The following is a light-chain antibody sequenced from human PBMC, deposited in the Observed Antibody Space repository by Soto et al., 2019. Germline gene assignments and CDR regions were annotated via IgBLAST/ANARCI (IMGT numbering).Light chain of an antibody. CDR3: MQTKELPIT. CDR2: EVS. J-gene: IGKJ5*01. CDR1: QSLLHSDGKTY. Sequence: EIVMTQTPRSLTVIPGQPTSISCKSSQSLLHSDGKTYLFWYLQKPGQPPQLLINEVSSRFSGVPDRFSGGGSGTSFTLKISRVGAADVGVYYCMQTKELPITFGQGTRLEI. V-gene: IGKV2D-29*01.